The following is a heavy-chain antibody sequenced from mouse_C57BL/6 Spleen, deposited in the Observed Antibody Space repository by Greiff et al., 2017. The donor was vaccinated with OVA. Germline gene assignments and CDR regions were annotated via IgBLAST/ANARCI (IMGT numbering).Heavy chain of an antibody. Sequence: EVKLQESGPGLVKPSQTVFLTCTVTGISITTGNYRWSWIRQFPGNKLEWIGYIYYSGTITYNPSLTSRTTITRDTTKNQFFLEMNSLTAEDTATYYCAREESYGRSMDYWGQGTSVTVSS. CDR3: AREESYGRSMDY. J-gene: IGHJ4*01. CDR1: GISITTGNYR. CDR2: IYYSGTI. D-gene: IGHD1-1*01. V-gene: IGHV3-5*01.